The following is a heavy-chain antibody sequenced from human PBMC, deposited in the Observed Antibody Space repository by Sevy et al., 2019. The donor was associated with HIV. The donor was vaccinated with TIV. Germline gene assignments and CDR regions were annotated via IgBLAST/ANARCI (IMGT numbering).Heavy chain of an antibody. CDR3: ARVGIAAARLYYYYYYMDV. CDR1: GFTLSSYW. J-gene: IGHJ6*03. V-gene: IGHV3-7*03. Sequence: GGSLRLSCAASGFTLSSYWMSWVRQAPGKGLEWVANIKQDGSEKYYVDSVKGRFTISRDNAKNSLYLQMNSLRAEDTAVYYCARVGIAAARLYYYYYYMDVWGKGTTVTVSS. D-gene: IGHD6-13*01. CDR2: IKQDGSEK.